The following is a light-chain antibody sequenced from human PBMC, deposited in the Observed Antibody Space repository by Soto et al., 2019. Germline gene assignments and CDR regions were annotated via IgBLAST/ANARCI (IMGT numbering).Light chain of an antibody. CDR2: GNN. Sequence: QSVVTQPPSASGALGQRVTISCTGSSSNIGAGYDVHWYQQFPGSAPRLLIFGNNNRPSGVPDRFSGSKSGTSASLDISGLQADDEAEYYCQSFDTRLNSVVFGGGTKVTVL. CDR3: QSFDTRLNSVV. V-gene: IGLV1-40*01. CDR1: SSNIGAGYD. J-gene: IGLJ2*01.